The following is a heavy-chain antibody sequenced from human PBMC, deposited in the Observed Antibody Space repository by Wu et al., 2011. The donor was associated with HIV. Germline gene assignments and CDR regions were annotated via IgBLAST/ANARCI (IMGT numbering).Heavy chain of an antibody. D-gene: IGHD3-22*01. CDR2: ISAHNGNT. Sequence: QVQLVQSGAEVKKPGASVKVSCKASGYTFTSYGISWVRQAPGQGLEWMGWISAHNGNTNYAQKVQGRVAMTRDTSTSTAYMELSSLRSEDTAVYYCARDPFSPLGDSSGYYYNGMDVWGQGTTVTVSS. V-gene: IGHV1-18*01. J-gene: IGHJ6*02. CDR3: ARDPFSPLGDSSGYYYNGMDV. CDR1: GYTFTSYG.